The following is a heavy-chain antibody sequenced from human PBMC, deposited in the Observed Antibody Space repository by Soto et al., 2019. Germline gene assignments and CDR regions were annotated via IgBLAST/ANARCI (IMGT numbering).Heavy chain of an antibody. V-gene: IGHV4-34*01. CDR3: ARGLILWFGELSRRGGYYYGMDV. J-gene: IGHJ6*04. D-gene: IGHD3-10*01. CDR1: GGSFSGYQ. Sequence: QVQLQQWGAGLLKPSETLSLTCAVYGGSFSGYQWSWIRQTPGKRLEWIGGINDSGDINYNPSLKSRVTILVDSPKKQISLRLSSVTAAATAVYYCARGLILWFGELSRRGGYYYGMDVWGKGTTVTVSS. CDR2: INDSGDI.